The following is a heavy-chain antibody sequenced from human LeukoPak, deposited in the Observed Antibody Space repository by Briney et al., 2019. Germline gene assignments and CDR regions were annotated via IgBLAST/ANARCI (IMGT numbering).Heavy chain of an antibody. Sequence: PGGPLRLSCAASGFTFSSYSMNWVRQAPGKGLEWVSSISSSSSYIYYADSVKGRFTISRDNAKNSLYLQMNSLRAEDTAVYYCARDHYYDSSGYYFVSPPGDYWGQGTLVTVSS. CDR2: ISSSSSYI. CDR1: GFTFSSYS. J-gene: IGHJ4*02. CDR3: ARDHYYDSSGYYFVSPPGDY. V-gene: IGHV3-21*01. D-gene: IGHD3-22*01.